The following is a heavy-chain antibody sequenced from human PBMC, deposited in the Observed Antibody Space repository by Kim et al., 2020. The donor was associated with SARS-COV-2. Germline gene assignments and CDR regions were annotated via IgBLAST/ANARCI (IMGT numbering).Heavy chain of an antibody. CDR2: IYYSGST. CDR3: ARDAPYCSGGSCYSNWFDP. D-gene: IGHD2-15*01. V-gene: IGHV4-59*01. Sequence: SETLSLTCTVSGGSISSYYWSWIRQPPGKGLEWIGYIYYSGSTNYNPSLKSRVTISVDTSKNQFSLKLSSVTAAHTAVYYCARDAPYCSGGSCYSNWFDP. J-gene: IGHJ5*02. CDR1: GGSISSYY.